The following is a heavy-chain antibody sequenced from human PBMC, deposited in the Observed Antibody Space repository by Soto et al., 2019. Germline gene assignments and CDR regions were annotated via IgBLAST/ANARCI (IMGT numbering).Heavy chain of an antibody. CDR1: GFTFSSYA. J-gene: IGHJ3*02. CDR3: AKDRPSRQWVVFGCFDI. Sequence: EVQLLESGGGLVQPGGSLRLSCAASGFTFSSYAMSWVRQAPGKGLEWVSAISGSGGSTYYADSVKGRFTISRDNSKNTRFLQRNCRRADDTAVYYCAKDRPSRQWVVFGCFDIWGQGKMLTVS. CDR2: ISGSGGST. V-gene: IGHV3-23*01. D-gene: IGHD6-19*01.